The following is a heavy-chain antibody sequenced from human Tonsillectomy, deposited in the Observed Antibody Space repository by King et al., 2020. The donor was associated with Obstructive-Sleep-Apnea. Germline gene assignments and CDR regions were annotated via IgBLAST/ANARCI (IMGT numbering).Heavy chain of an antibody. CDR2: IIPIFGTV. Sequence: VQLVESGAEVKKPGSSVKVSCKASAGTFSSYAISWVRQAPGQGLEWMGGIIPIFGTVNYAQKFQGRVTITEDESTRTSYMELSSLRSEDTAVYYCARSGYGSGSYYAAFDIWGQGTMVTVSS. J-gene: IGHJ3*02. CDR3: ARSGYGSGSYYAAFDI. D-gene: IGHD3-10*01. V-gene: IGHV1-69*01. CDR1: AGTFSSYA.